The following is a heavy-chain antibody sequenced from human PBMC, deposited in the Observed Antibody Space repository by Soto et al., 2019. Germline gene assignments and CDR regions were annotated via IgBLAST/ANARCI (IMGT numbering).Heavy chain of an antibody. J-gene: IGHJ4*02. Sequence: QVQLVQSGAEVKKPGSSVKVFRKVSGDILQLYTIRWAPQAPGQGRAWMGRIIPLLGIANYAQKFQGRVTITADKSTSTAYMELSSLRSEDTAVYYCAMEYCSSTSCYRDYWGQGTLVTVSS. CDR2: IIPLLGIA. D-gene: IGHD2-2*02. CDR3: AMEYCSSTSCYRDY. CDR1: GDILQLYT. V-gene: IGHV1-69*02.